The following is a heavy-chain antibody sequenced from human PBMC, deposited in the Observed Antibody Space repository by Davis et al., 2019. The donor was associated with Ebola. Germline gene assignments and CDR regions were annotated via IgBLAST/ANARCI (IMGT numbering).Heavy chain of an antibody. V-gene: IGHV3-21*01. CDR3: AGQGVLLWFGTRNYYMDV. Sequence: GESLKISCAASGFTFSSYSMNWVRQAPGKGLEWVSSISSSSSYIYYADSVKGRFTISRDNAKNSLYLQMNSLRAEDTAVYYCAGQGVLLWFGTRNYYMDVWGKGTTVTVSS. D-gene: IGHD3-10*01. CDR2: ISSSSSYI. J-gene: IGHJ6*03. CDR1: GFTFSSYS.